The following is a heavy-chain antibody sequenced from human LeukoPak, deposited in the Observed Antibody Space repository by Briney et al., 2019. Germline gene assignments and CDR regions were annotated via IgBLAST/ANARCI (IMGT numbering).Heavy chain of an antibody. J-gene: IGHJ3*02. V-gene: IGHV3-33*08. CDR2: IWYDGNNK. CDR3: VRYCNGGNCYRDAFDI. CDR1: GFTFSSYG. Sequence: SGGSLRLSCAASGFTFSSYGMYWVRQAPGKGLEWVALIWYDGNNKEYADSVKGRFTISRDNSKNTLYLQMNSLRAEDTAVYYCVRYCNGGNCYRDAFDIWGQGTMVTVSS. D-gene: IGHD2-15*01.